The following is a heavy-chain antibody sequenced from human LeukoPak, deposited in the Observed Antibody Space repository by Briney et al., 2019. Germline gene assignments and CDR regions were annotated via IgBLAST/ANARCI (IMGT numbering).Heavy chain of an antibody. CDR1: GFTFSDYY. CDR3: ARGDVTGPYFDY. D-gene: IGHD2-21*02. CDR2: ISSSGSTI. Sequence: NSGGSLRLSCAASGFTFSDYYMSWIRQAPGKGLEWVSYISSSGSTIYYADSVKGRFTISRDNAKNSLYLQMNSLRAEDTAVYYCARGDVTGPYFDYWGQGTLVTVSS. J-gene: IGHJ4*02. V-gene: IGHV3-11*04.